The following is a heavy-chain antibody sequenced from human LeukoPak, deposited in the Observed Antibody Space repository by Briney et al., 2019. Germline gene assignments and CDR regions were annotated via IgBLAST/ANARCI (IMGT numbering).Heavy chain of an antibody. J-gene: IGHJ4*02. CDR3: ATLGAYDRFDS. CDR1: GFTFSNYW. D-gene: IGHD5-12*01. CDR2: IKQDGSEK. V-gene: IGHV3-7*05. Sequence: GGSLRLSCAASGFTFSNYWMSWVRQAPGKGLEWVANIKQDGSEKLYVDSLKGRFTISRDNAKNSLYLQMSSLRAEDTAVYYCATLGAYDRFDSWGQGTLVTVSS.